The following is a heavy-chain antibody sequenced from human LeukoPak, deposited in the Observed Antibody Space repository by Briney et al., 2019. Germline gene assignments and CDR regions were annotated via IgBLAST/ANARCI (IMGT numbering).Heavy chain of an antibody. CDR1: GGSFSGYY. J-gene: IGHJ4*02. V-gene: IGHV4-34*01. D-gene: IGHD2-21*02. CDR2: INHSGST. CDR3: ARGSDRTYCGGDCYHLFDY. Sequence: SEILSLTCAVYGGSFSGYYWGWIRQPPGKGLEWIGEINHSGSTNYNPSLKSRVTISVDTSKNQFSLKLSSVTAADTAVYYCARGSDRTYCGGDCYHLFDYWGQGTLVTVSS.